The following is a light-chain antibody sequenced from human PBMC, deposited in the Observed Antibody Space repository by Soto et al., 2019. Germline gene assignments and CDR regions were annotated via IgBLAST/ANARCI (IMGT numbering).Light chain of an antibody. CDR2: GAS. CDR1: QSVSSN. Sequence: EIVMTQSPATLSVSPGERATLSCRASQSVSSNLAWYQQKPGQAPRLLIYGASTRATGIPARFSGSGSGTEFILTISSLQYEDFAIYYCQQYNNWPLYTFGQGTKLEI. J-gene: IGKJ2*01. CDR3: QQYNNWPLYT. V-gene: IGKV3-15*01.